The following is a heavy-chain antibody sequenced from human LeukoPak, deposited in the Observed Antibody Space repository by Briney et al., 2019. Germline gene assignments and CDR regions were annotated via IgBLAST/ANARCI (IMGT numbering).Heavy chain of an antibody. CDR1: GFTFSSYA. V-gene: IGHV3-23*01. CDR2: ISGSGGST. Sequence: GGSLRLSCAASGFTFSSYAMSWVRQAPGKGLEWVSAISGSGGSTYYADSVKGRFTISRDNSKNTLYLQMNSLRAEDTAVYYCAKAKTRGPYSSSYDYWGQGTLVTVSS. D-gene: IGHD6-13*01. CDR3: AKAKTRGPYSSSYDY. J-gene: IGHJ4*02.